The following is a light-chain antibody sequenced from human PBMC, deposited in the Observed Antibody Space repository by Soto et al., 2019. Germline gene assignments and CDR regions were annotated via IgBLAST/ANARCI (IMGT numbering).Light chain of an antibody. CDR1: QSVSSY. Sequence: EIVLTQSPATLTLSPGARATLSCRASQSVSSYLAWYQQKPGQAPRLLIYDASNRATGIPARFSGSGSGTDFTLTISRREREDFAVYYCQQRSNWPPVFGPGTKVDI. J-gene: IGKJ3*01. CDR3: QQRSNWPPV. CDR2: DAS. V-gene: IGKV3-11*01.